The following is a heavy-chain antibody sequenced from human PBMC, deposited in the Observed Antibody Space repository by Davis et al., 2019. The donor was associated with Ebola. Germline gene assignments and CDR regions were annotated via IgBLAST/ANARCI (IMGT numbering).Heavy chain of an antibody. D-gene: IGHD3-10*01. CDR2: ISSSSSYI. CDR3: ARLKRSYYYYGMDV. J-gene: IGHJ6*02. Sequence: GESLKISCAASGFTFSSYSMNWVRQAPGKGLEWVSSISSSSSYIYYADSVKGRFTISRDNAKNSLYLQMNSLRAEDTAVYYCARLKRSYYYYGMDVWGQGTTVTVSS. CDR1: GFTFSSYS. V-gene: IGHV3-21*01.